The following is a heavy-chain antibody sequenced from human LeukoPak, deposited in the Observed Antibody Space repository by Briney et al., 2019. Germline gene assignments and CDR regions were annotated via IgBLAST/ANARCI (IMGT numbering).Heavy chain of an antibody. CDR3: VKDLLVGTTGY. Sequence: GGSLRLSCSASGFTFSSYAMHWVRQAPGKGLEYVSAISSNGGSTYYADSVKGRFTIFRDNSKNTLYLQMSSLRAEDTALYYCVKDLLVGTTGYWGQGTLVTVSS. V-gene: IGHV3-64D*06. CDR2: ISSNGGST. J-gene: IGHJ4*02. D-gene: IGHD1-1*01. CDR1: GFTFSSYA.